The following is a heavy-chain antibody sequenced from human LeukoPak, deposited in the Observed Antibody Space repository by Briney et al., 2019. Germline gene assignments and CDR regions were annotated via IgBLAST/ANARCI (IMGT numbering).Heavy chain of an antibody. CDR3: AREDYDSSGYPMGNWFDP. D-gene: IGHD3-22*01. J-gene: IGHJ5*02. CDR2: IYSSGST. V-gene: IGHV4-59*01. Sequence: AETLSLTCTVSGGSISSYYWSWIRQPPGKGLEWIGYIYSSGSTNYNPSLKSRVTISVDTSKNQFSLRLSSVTAADTAVYYCAREDYDSSGYPMGNWFDPWGQGTLVTVSS. CDR1: GGSISSYY.